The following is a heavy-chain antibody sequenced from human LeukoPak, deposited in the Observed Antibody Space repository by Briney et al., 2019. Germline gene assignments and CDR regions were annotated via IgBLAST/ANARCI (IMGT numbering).Heavy chain of an antibody. CDR2: VFYSGNT. Sequence: PSETLSLTCTVSGGSISSFYWNWIRQPPGKGLEWVGYVFYSGNTNYNPSLGSRVTISEDTSKNQFSLNLNSLTAADTAVYYCAREVPRIAAAGTYYGMDVWGQGTTVTVSS. D-gene: IGHD6-13*01. CDR3: AREVPRIAAAGTYYGMDV. V-gene: IGHV4-59*13. J-gene: IGHJ6*02. CDR1: GGSISSFY.